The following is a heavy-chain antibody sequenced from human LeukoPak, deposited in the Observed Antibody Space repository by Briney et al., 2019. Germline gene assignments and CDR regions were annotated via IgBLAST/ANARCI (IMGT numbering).Heavy chain of an antibody. CDR1: GGSFSGYY. V-gene: IGHV4-34*01. J-gene: IGHJ6*02. CDR3: ARAWWYYYYGMDV. Sequence: SETLSLTCAVYGGSFSGYYWSWIRQPPGKGLERIGEINHSGSTNYNPSLKSRVTISVDTSKNQFSLKLSSVAAADTAVYYCARAWWYYYYGMDVWGQGTTVTVSS. D-gene: IGHD2-15*01. CDR2: INHSGST.